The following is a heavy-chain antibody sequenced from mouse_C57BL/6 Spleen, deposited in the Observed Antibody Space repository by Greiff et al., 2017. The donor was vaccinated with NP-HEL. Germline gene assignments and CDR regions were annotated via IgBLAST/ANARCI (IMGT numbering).Heavy chain of an antibody. CDR3: ARGITTVVATEYFEV. J-gene: IGHJ1*03. CDR2: IYPSDSET. CDR1: GYTFTSYW. D-gene: IGHD1-1*01. Sequence: VQLQQPGAELVRPGSSVKLSCKASGYTFTSYWMDWVKQRPGQGLEWIGNIYPSDSETHYNQKFKDKATLTVDKSSSTAYMQLSSLTSEGSAVYDCARGITTVVATEYFEVWGTGTTVTVSS. V-gene: IGHV1-61*01.